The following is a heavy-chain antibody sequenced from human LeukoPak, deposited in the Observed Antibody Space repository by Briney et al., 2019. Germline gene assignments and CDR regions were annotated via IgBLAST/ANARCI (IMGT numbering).Heavy chain of an antibody. V-gene: IGHV1-69*05. J-gene: IGHJ4*02. CDR3: ARASGSYYQSYYFDY. D-gene: IGHD1-26*01. Sequence: SVKVSCKASGGTFSSYAISWVRQAPGQGLEWMGGIIPIFGTANYAQKFQGRVTITTDESTSTAYMELSSLRSEDTAVYYCARASGSYYQSYYFDYWGQGTLVTVSP. CDR2: IIPIFGTA. CDR1: GGTFSSYA.